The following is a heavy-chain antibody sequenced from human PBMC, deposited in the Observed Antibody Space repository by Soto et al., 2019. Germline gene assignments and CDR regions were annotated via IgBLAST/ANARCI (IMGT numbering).Heavy chain of an antibody. D-gene: IGHD3-3*01. Sequence: HPGGSMRLSCTAAGFTFGDYAMSWVRQAPGKGLEWVGFIRSKAYGGTTEYAASVKGRFTISRDDSKSIAYLQMNSLKTEDTAVYYCTRDRYYDFWSENFYGMDVWGQGTTVTVSS. CDR3: TRDRYYDFWSENFYGMDV. J-gene: IGHJ6*02. CDR1: GFTFGDYA. V-gene: IGHV3-49*04. CDR2: IRSKAYGGTT.